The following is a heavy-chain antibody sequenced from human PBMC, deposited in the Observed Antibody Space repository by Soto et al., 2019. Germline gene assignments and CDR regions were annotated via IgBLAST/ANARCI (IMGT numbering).Heavy chain of an antibody. J-gene: IGHJ4*02. CDR3: AKYYMVTRSPFDY. D-gene: IGHD5-18*01. V-gene: IGHV3-23*01. Sequence: PGGSLRLSCAASGFTFSSYSVSWVRQAPGKGLEWVSSITSTGDRAYYADSVKGRFTVSRDNSKNTLYLQMNSLRAEDTAVYYCAKYYMVTRSPFDYWGQGTLVTVSS. CDR1: GFTFSSYS. CDR2: ITSTGDRA.